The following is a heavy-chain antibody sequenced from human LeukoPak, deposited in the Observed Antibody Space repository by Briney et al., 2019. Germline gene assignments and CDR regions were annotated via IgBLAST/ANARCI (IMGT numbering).Heavy chain of an antibody. CDR2: IYYSGST. CDR1: GGSISSYY. CDR3: ARYIPKYSSGRGYFDY. Sequence: PSETLSLTCTVSGGSISSYYWSWIRQHPGKGLEWIGYIYYSGSTYYNPSLKSRVTISVDTSKNQFSLKLSSVTAADTAVYYCARYIPKYSSGRGYFDYWGQGTLVTVSS. V-gene: IGHV4-59*06. J-gene: IGHJ4*02. D-gene: IGHD6-19*01.